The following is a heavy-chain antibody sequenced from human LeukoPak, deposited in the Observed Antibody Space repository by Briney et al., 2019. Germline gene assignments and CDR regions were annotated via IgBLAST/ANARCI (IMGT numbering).Heavy chain of an antibody. V-gene: IGHV4-59*08. J-gene: IGHJ4*02. CDR2: IYYSGST. CDR1: GGSISSYY. CDR3: ARRGYSSGFYYFDY. Sequence: SETLSLTCTVSGGSISSYYWSWIRQPPGKGLEWIGYIYYSGSTNHNPSLKSRVTISVDTSKNQFSLKLNSVTAADTAVYYCARRGYSSGFYYFDYWGQGTLVTVSS. D-gene: IGHD6-19*01.